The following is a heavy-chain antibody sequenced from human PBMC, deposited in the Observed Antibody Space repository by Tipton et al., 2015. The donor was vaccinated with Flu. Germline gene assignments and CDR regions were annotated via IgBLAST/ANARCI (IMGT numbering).Heavy chain of an antibody. CDR1: GGSITNYY. J-gene: IGHJ5*02. CDR3: ARVSPGVESWFDP. D-gene: IGHD3-3*01. Sequence: TLSLTCSVSGGSITNYYWSWIRQPPGKGLEWIGYIYSSGSTTYNPSLNSRVTISVDTSKNQFSLKLISVTAADTAVYYCARVSPGVESWFDPWGQGTLVTVSS. V-gene: IGHV4-59*12. CDR2: IYSSGST.